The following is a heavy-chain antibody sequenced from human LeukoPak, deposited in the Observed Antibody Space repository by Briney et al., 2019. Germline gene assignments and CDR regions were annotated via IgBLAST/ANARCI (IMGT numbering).Heavy chain of an antibody. Sequence: PGGSLRLSCAASGFTFSSYGMHWVRQAPGKGLEWVAFIRYDGSNKYYADSVKGRFTISRDNSKNTLYLQMNSLRAEDTAVYYCAKDRSGSYDAFNIWGQETIVTVSS. CDR3: AKDRSGSYDAFNI. V-gene: IGHV3-30*02. CDR1: GFTFSSYG. J-gene: IGHJ3*02. CDR2: IRYDGSNK. D-gene: IGHD1-26*01.